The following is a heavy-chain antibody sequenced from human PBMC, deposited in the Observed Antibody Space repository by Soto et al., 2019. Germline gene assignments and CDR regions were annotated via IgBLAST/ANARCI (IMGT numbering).Heavy chain of an antibody. CDR3: ARGYYDSGNCGMDV. V-gene: IGHV4-30-4*01. CDR1: GGSISSGDYY. J-gene: IGHJ6*02. Sequence: QVQLQESGPGLVKPSQTLSLTCTVSGGSISSGDYYWSWIRQPPGKGLEWIGYIYYSGSTYYNPSLKIRVTIPVDTAKTQFSLKLSSVTAADTAVYYCARGYYDSGNCGMDVWGQGTTVTVSS. D-gene: IGHD3-3*01. CDR2: IYYSGST.